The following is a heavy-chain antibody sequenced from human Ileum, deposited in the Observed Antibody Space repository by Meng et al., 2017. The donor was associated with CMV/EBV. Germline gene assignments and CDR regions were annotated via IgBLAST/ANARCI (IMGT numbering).Heavy chain of an antibody. CDR1: GFYFTDAW. V-gene: IGHV3-7*01. J-gene: IGHJ6*02. Sequence: GGSLRLSCAASGFYFTDAWLSWVRQAPGKGLEWVANINQDGSEKYYVDSVKGRFTISRDNAKNSLYLQMNSLRAEDTAVYYCARDANCSSTSCYLSAYYYGMDVWGQGTTVTVSS. D-gene: IGHD2-2*01. CDR2: INQDGSEK. CDR3: ARDANCSSTSCYLSAYYYGMDV.